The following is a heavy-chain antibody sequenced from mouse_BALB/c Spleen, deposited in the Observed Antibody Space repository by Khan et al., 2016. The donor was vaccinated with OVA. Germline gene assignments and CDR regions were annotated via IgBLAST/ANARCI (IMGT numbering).Heavy chain of an antibody. CDR1: GYSITSDYA. J-gene: IGHJ2*01. V-gene: IGHV3-2*02. CDR3: ARSYGSSYYYVEY. D-gene: IGHD1-1*01. Sequence: EVQLQESGPGLVKPSQSLSLTCTVTGYSITSDYAWNWIRQFPGNKLEWMGYISYSGSTSYNPSLKSRISITRDTSKNQFFLQLNSVTTEDTATYYCARSYGSSYYYVEYWGDDTTPTVSS. CDR2: ISYSGST.